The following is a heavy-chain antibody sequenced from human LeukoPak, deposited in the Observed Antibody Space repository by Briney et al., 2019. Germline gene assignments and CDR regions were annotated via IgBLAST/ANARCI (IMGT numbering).Heavy chain of an antibody. J-gene: IGHJ1*01. CDR1: GFTFDNYA. V-gene: IGHV3-43*02. Sequence: PGGSLRLSCAASGFTFDNYAIHWVRQVPGKSLEWVSLISADGRSTYYADSVKGRFTISRDNSRFSLYLQMRSLTTEDTAVYYCAKDSGWQLLRAEYFQHWGPGTLVTVSS. CDR2: ISADGRST. CDR3: AKDSGWQLLRAEYFQH. D-gene: IGHD2-15*01.